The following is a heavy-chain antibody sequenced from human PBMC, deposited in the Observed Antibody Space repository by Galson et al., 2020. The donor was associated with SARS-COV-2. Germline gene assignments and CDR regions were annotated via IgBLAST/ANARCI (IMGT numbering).Heavy chain of an antibody. CDR3: AMGGLRYFDWLLSSAEYFQH. CDR2: ISYDGSTK. D-gene: IGHD3-9*01. CDR1: GFTFSSYG. V-gene: IGHV3-30*03. J-gene: IGHJ1*01. Sequence: TGGSLRLSCAASGFTFSSYGMHWVRQAPGKGLEWVAVISYDGSTKYYVDSVKGRFTISRDNSKNTLYLQMNSLRAEDTAVYYCAMGGLRYFDWLLSSAEYFQHWGQGTLVTVSS.